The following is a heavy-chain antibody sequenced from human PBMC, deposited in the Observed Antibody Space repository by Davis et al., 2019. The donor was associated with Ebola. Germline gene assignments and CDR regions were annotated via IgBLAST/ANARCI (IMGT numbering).Heavy chain of an antibody. D-gene: IGHD6-19*01. CDR2: IKEDGSEK. CDR1: GFTVSNNY. V-gene: IGHV3-7*01. J-gene: IGHJ4*02. Sequence: GESLKISCAASGFTVSNNYMSWVRQTPGKGLEWVANIKEDGSEKYYVDSVKGRFTISRDNAEKSLYLQMNSLRVEDTAIYYCARDRRPSQWLGLDWWGQGTLVTVSS. CDR3: ARDRRPSQWLGLDW.